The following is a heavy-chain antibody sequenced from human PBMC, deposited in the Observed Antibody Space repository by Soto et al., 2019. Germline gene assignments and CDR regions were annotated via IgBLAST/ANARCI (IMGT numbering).Heavy chain of an antibody. V-gene: IGHV3-30-3*01. J-gene: IGHJ4*02. D-gene: IGHD1-26*01. CDR1: GFTFSSYA. CDR2: ISYDGSNK. Sequence: QVQLVESGGGVVQPGRSLRLSCAASGFTFSSYAMHWVRQAPGKGLEWVAVISYDGSNKYYADSVKGRFTISRDNSKNTLYLQMNSLRAEDTAVYYCAGQGGYYYWGQGTLVTVSS. CDR3: AGQGGYYY.